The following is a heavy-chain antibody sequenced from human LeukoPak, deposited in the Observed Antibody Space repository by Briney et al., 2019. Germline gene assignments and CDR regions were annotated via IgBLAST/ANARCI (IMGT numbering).Heavy chain of an antibody. CDR3: ARGDSTIFGVVNWYYMDV. V-gene: IGHV4-59*01. CDR2: IYYSGST. J-gene: IGHJ6*03. Sequence: SETLSLTCTVSGGSISSYYWSWIRQPPGKGLEWIGYIYYSGSTNYNPSLKSRVTMSVDTSKNQFSLKLSSVTAADTAVYYCARGDSTIFGVVNWYYMDVWGKGTTVTVSS. D-gene: IGHD3-3*01. CDR1: GGSISSYY.